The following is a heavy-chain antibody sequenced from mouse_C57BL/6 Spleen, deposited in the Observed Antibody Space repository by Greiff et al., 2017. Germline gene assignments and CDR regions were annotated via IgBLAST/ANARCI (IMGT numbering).Heavy chain of an antibody. Sequence: EVQLVESGGGLVKPGGSLKLSCAASGFTFSSYAMSWVRQTPEKRLEWVATISDGGSYTYYPDNVKGRFTISRDNAKNNLYLQMSHLKSEDTAMYDCARDEGAAQAPLYYYAMDYWGQGTSVTVSS. CDR3: ARDEGAAQAPLYYYAMDY. CDR1: GFTFSSYA. V-gene: IGHV5-4*01. J-gene: IGHJ4*01. D-gene: IGHD3-2*02. CDR2: ISDGGSYT.